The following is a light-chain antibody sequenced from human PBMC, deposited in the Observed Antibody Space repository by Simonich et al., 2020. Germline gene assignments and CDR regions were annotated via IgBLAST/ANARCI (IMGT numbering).Light chain of an antibody. Sequence: DIVMTQSPDSLSVSLGERATINCKSSQSVLYSPNNKNYLAWYQHKPGQPPKLLIYWAATRESGVPERFSGSGSGTDFTLTISSLQAEDVAVYYCQQYYSTPYTFGQGTKLEIK. CDR3: QQYYSTPYT. V-gene: IGKV4-1*01. CDR2: WAA. J-gene: IGKJ2*01. CDR1: QSVLYSPNNKNY.